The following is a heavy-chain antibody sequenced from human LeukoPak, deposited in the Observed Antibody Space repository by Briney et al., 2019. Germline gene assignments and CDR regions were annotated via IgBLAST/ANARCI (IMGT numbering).Heavy chain of an antibody. CDR2: MNPNSGNT. CDR1: GYTFTSYD. J-gene: IGHJ4*02. V-gene: IGHV1-8*01. D-gene: IGHD1-26*01. CDR3: ARGGGSLRSVVGATYGFDY. Sequence: ASVKVSCKASGYTFTSYDINWVRQATGQGLEWMGWMNPNSGNTGYAQKFQGRVTMTRNTSISTAYMELSSLRSEDTAVYYCARGGGSLRSVVGATYGFDYWGRGTLVTVSS.